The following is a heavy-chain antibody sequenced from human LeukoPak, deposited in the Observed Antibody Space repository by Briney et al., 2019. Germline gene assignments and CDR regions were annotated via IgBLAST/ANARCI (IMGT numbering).Heavy chain of an antibody. J-gene: IGHJ4*02. D-gene: IGHD6-19*01. Sequence: PGASVKVSCKVYGYTLTELSMHWVRQAPGKGLEWMGGFDPEDGETIYAQKFQGRVTMTEDTSTDTAYMELSSLRSEDTAVYYCATRGSGWYRGSYSFDYWGQGTLVTVSS. CDR3: ATRGSGWYRGSYSFDY. CDR1: GYTLTELS. CDR2: FDPEDGET. V-gene: IGHV1-24*01.